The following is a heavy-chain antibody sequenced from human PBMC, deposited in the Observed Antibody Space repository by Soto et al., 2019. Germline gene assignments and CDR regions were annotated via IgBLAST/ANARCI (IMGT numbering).Heavy chain of an antibody. CDR3: ARGYYYDSSGYPQFDY. J-gene: IGHJ4*02. CDR1: GGTFSSSA. D-gene: IGHD3-22*01. V-gene: IGHV1-69*12. Sequence: QVQLVQSGAEVKKPGSSVKVSCKASGGTFSSSAISWVRQAPGQGLEWMGGIIPIFGTANYAQKLQGRVTSTADESTSTAYMELSSLRSEDTAVYYCARGYYYDSSGYPQFDYWGQGTLVTVSS. CDR2: IIPIFGTA.